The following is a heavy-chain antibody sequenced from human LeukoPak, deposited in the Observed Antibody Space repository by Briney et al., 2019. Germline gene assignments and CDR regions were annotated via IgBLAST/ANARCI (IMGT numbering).Heavy chain of an antibody. D-gene: IGHD6-13*01. Sequence: RPSETLSLTCTVSGGSMRNSYWSWIRQPAGKGLEWVGRIFTTGSTNYNPSLKSRVTISVDTSKNQFSLKLSSVTAADTAVYYCARASSWPYGYYYYGMDVWGQGTTVTVSS. CDR3: ARASSWPYGYYYYGMDV. CDR1: GGSMRNSY. J-gene: IGHJ6*02. V-gene: IGHV4-4*07. CDR2: IFTTGST.